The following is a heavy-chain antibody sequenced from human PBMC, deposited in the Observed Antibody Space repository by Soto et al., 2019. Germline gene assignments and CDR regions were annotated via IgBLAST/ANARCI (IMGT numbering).Heavy chain of an antibody. D-gene: IGHD2-2*02. CDR3: TTVGVLGPIPRPY. Sequence: ASVKVSCKASGYTFTVYYMHWVRQAPGQGLEWMGWINPKSGGTMYPQKFQGRVTMTWDTSISTAYMALTRLRSDDTAVYYCTTVGVLGPIPRPYWGQGTLVTVSS. CDR1: GYTFTVYY. J-gene: IGHJ4*02. V-gene: IGHV1-2*02. CDR2: INPKSGGT.